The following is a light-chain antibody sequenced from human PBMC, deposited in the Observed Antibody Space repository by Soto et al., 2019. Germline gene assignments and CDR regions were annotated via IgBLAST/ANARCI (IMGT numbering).Light chain of an antibody. J-gene: IGLJ1*01. CDR3: SSYACSSNV. CDR1: SSDVGGYNY. CDR2: EVN. V-gene: IGLV2-8*01. Sequence: QSVLTQPPSASGSPGQSVAISCTGTSSDVGGYNYVSWYQQHPGKAPKLMIYEVNKRPSGVPDRFSGSKSGNTASLTVSGLQAEDEDDYYSSSYACSSNVFGTGTKVTVL.